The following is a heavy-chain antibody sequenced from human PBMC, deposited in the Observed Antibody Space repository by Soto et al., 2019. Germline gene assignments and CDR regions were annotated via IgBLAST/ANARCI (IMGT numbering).Heavy chain of an antibody. CDR2: IIPIFGTA. Sequence: QVQLVQSGAEVKKPGSSVKVSCKVSGGTFSSYAISWVRQAPGQGLEWMGGIIPIFGTANYAQKFQGRVTITADESTSTAYMELSSLRSEDTAVYYCARGGGDIVVVPALPAYYYYGMDVWGQGTTVTVSS. D-gene: IGHD2-2*01. V-gene: IGHV1-69*01. CDR3: ARGGGDIVVVPALPAYYYYGMDV. CDR1: GGTFSSYA. J-gene: IGHJ6*02.